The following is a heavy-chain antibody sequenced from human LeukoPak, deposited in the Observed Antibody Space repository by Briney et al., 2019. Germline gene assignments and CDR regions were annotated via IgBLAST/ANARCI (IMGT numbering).Heavy chain of an antibody. CDR2: IYYSGST. Sequence: SGTLSLTCTLSGGSLSSSSCYWGCIRQPPGKGLEGIGSIYYSGSTYYNPSLKRRVTISVDTSKNQFSLKLSSVTAADTAVYYCAGSGRYGDYWGEGTLVTVSS. V-gene: IGHV4-39*01. CDR3: AGSGRYGDY. CDR1: GGSLSSSSCY. D-gene: IGHD6-19*01. J-gene: IGHJ4*02.